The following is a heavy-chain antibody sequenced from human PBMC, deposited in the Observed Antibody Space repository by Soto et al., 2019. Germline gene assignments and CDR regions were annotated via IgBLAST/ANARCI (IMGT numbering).Heavy chain of an antibody. D-gene: IGHD3-9*01. CDR2: IYYSGST. CDR3: LRSDRYLGQDGMAV. Sequence: QVQLQESGPGLVKPSQTLSLTCTVSGGSISSGGYYWSWIRQPPGKGLEWIGYIYYSGSTCYNPSRKSRVPISVDTSKNPISLKLSSVSAADTAVYSCLRSDRYLGQDGMAVWGQGNTVPVSS. J-gene: IGHJ6*02. CDR1: GGSISSGGYY. V-gene: IGHV4-31*03.